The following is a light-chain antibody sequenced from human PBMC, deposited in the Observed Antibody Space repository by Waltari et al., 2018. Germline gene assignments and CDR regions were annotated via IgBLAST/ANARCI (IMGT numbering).Light chain of an antibody. Sequence: QSVLTQPPSVSAAPGQRVTISCSGGRPNIGNNYVSWYRQFPGTAPKLLIYEDKGRPSGVPGRFSGSKSGTSATLDITGLQAGDEADYCCGTWDSSLSGAVFGGGTHLTVL. CDR3: GTWDSSLSGAV. CDR2: EDK. CDR1: RPNIGNNY. V-gene: IGLV1-51*02. J-gene: IGLJ7*01.